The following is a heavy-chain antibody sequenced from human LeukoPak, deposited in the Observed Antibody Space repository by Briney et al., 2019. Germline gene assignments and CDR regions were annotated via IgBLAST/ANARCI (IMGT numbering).Heavy chain of an antibody. D-gene: IGHD1-26*01. CDR1: GYSFTSYW. J-gene: IGHJ5*02. CDR2: IYPGDSDT. CDR3: ARFSGASLAQTRFDP. Sequence: GESLKISCKGSGYSFTSYWIGWVRQMPGKGLEWMGIIYPGDSDTRYSPSFQGQVTMSSDKSISTAYLQWSGLKASDTAIYYCARFSGASLAQTRFDPWGQGTLVTVSS. V-gene: IGHV5-51*01.